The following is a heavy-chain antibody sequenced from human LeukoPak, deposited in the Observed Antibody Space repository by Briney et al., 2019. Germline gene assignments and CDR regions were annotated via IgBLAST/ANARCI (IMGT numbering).Heavy chain of an antibody. CDR2: ILSGGDT. V-gene: IGHV3-66*01. J-gene: IGHJ4*02. Sequence: GGSLRLSCAAFGFTISRSFMSWVRQAPGKGLEWVSVILSGGDTSHADSVEGRFTVTRNTTKNTVYLQMHSLREDDTAVYYCAREGGVPVAGSSDYYFDYWAREPWSPSRQ. CDR1: GFTISRSF. D-gene: IGHD6-19*01. CDR3: AREGGVPVAGSSDYYFDY.